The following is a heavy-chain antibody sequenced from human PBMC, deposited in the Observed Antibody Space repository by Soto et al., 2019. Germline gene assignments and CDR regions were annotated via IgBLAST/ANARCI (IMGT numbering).Heavy chain of an antibody. CDR3: AKNYDFWSGYYTDYYYYYGMDV. J-gene: IGHJ6*02. Sequence: PVGSLRLSCAASGFTFSSYAMSWVRQAPGKGLGWVSTISGSGGSTYYADSVKGRFTISRDNSKNTLYLQVNSLRAEDTAVYYCAKNYDFWSGYYTDYYYYYGMDVWGQGTTVTVSS. CDR1: GFTFSSYA. D-gene: IGHD3-3*01. V-gene: IGHV3-23*01. CDR2: ISGSGGST.